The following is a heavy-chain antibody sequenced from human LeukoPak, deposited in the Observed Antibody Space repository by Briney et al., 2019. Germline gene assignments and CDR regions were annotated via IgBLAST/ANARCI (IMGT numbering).Heavy chain of an antibody. J-gene: IGHJ4*02. Sequence: GGSLRLSCEASGFTLSSYWMHWVRQAPGKGLVWVSSINSDGSSTSYADSVKGRFTISRDNAKNTLYLQMNSLRAEDTAVYYCARGAMPDYWGQGTLVTVSS. CDR3: ARGAMPDY. CDR2: INSDGSST. V-gene: IGHV3-74*01. D-gene: IGHD2-2*01. CDR1: GFTLSSYW.